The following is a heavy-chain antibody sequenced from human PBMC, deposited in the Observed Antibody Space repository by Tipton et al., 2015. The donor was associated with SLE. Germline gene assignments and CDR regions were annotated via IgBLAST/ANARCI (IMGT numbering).Heavy chain of an antibody. CDR1: GGSFSGYC. Sequence: TLSLTCAVYGGSFSGYCWSWIRQPPGKGLEWIGEINHSGSTNYNPSLKSRVTISVDTSKNQFSLKLSSVTAADTAVYYCARGSNGNFDLWGRGTLVTVSS. CDR2: INHSGST. J-gene: IGHJ2*01. V-gene: IGHV4-34*01. CDR3: ARGSNGNFDL. D-gene: IGHD2-8*01.